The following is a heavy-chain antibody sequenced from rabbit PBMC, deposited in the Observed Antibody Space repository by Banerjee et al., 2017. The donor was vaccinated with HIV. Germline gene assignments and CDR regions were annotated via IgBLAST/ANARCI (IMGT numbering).Heavy chain of an antibody. V-gene: IGHV1S45*01. CDR3: ARSYYASDNYYPW. CDR2: IYAGSSGYT. J-gene: IGHJ6*01. D-gene: IGHD8-1*01. Sequence: QEQLEESGGGLVKPEGSLTLTCKASGFDLSSYYYMCWVRQAPGKGLEWIACIYAGSSGYTYSASWAKGRFTISRTSSTTVTLKLSSLTAADTATYFCARSYYASDNYYPWWGPGTLVTV. CDR1: GFDLSSYYY.